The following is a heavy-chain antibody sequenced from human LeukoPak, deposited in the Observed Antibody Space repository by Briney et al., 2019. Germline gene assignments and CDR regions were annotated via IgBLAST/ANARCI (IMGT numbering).Heavy chain of an antibody. CDR2: ISTYNGDT. V-gene: IGHV1-18*01. CDR1: GYTFTNYD. Sequence: ASVKVSCKASGYTFTNYDISWVRQAPGQGLELMGWISTYNGDTNYAQKLQGRVSMTTDTSTSTAYMELGNLTSDDTAVYYCARDLYSSSSGGDYWGQGTLVTVSS. J-gene: IGHJ4*02. CDR3: ARDLYSSSSGGDY. D-gene: IGHD6-6*01.